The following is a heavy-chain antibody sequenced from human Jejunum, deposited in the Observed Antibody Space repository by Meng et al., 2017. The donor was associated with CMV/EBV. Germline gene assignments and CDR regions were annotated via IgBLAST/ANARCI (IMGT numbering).Heavy chain of an antibody. V-gene: IGHV3-23*01. CDR2: IGGSDGRT. CDR1: GFTFSSYW. J-gene: IGHJ3*02. CDR3: AKDSESFNGIWDAFDM. Sequence: GFTFSSYWMHWVRQAPGKGLEWVSSIGGSDGRTHYAESVKGRCTISRDNSKNTLYLQMNSLRADDTAVYYCAKDSESFNGIWDAFDMWGQGTMVTVSS.